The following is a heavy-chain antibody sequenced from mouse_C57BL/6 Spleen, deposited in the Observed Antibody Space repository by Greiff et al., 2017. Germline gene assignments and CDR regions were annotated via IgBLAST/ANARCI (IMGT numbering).Heavy chain of an antibody. CDR2: ISSGSSTI. J-gene: IGHJ2*01. Sequence: EVKLVESGGGLVKPGGSLKLSCAASGFTFSDYGIHWVRQTPEKGLEWVAYISSGSSTIYYADTVKGSFTISRDKAQITLFLQMTSLRSEDTAVYYCARPDYGIYFDYWGQGTTLTVSS. CDR3: ARPDYGIYFDY. V-gene: IGHV5-17*01. CDR1: GFTFSDYG. D-gene: IGHD2-1*01.